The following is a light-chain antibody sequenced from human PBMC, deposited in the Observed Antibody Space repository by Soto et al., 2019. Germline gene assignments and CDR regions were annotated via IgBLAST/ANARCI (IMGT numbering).Light chain of an antibody. J-gene: IGKJ1*01. CDR3: QQYNKWPT. CDR2: VAS. V-gene: IGKV3-15*01. Sequence: EIVLTQSPATLSVSPGERATLSCRASQSVSSNLAWYQQKPGQAPRLLIYVASTRDTGVPARFSGSGSGTEFTLTISSLQSEEFAVYYCQQYNKWPTFGQGTKVEIK. CDR1: QSVSSN.